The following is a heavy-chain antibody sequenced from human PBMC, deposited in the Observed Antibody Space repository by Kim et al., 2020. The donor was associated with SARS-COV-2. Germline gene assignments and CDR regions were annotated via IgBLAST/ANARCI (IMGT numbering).Heavy chain of an antibody. CDR2: ISSSGSTI. J-gene: IGHJ4*02. D-gene: IGHD2-2*01. CDR3: ARVVLFFCSSNSCYEDY. CDR1: GFTFSDYY. Sequence: GGSLRLSCAASGFTFSDYYMSWIRQAPGKGLEWVSYISSSGSTIYYADSVKGRFTISRDNAKNSLYLQMNSLRAEDTAVYYCARVVLFFCSSNSCYEDYCGRGTLGTVSS. V-gene: IGHV3-11*01.